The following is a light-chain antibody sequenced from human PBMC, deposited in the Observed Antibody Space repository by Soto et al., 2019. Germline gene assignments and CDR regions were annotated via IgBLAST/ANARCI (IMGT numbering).Light chain of an antibody. CDR3: QQSFSSIT. Sequence: DIPMTQSPSSLSASVGDRVTITCRASQSISNYLHWYQQKPGKAPKLLIHGTSNLQSGVPSRFSGSGSGTHFILTISSLQPEDFAIYYCQQSFSSITFGQGTRLEIK. CDR2: GTS. V-gene: IGKV1-39*01. CDR1: QSISNY. J-gene: IGKJ5*01.